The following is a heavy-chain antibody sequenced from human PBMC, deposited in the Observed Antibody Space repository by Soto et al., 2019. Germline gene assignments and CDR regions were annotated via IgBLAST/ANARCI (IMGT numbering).Heavy chain of an antibody. CDR2: ISSSGSTI. J-gene: IGHJ6*02. V-gene: IGHV3-48*03. Sequence: PGGSLRLACAASGFTFSSYEMNWVRQAPGKGLEWVSCISSSGSTIYYADSVKGRFTISRDNAKNSLYLQMNSLRAEDTAVYYCAREYSYNPFNYYGMDVWGQGTTVTVSS. CDR1: GFTFSSYE. D-gene: IGHD5-18*01. CDR3: AREYSYNPFNYYGMDV.